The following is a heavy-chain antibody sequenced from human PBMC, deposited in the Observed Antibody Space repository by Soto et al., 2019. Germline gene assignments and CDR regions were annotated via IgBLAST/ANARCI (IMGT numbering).Heavy chain of an antibody. V-gene: IGHV1-69*02. J-gene: IGHJ4*02. CDR2: IIPILGIA. CDR3: ARALDAVSSGYFDLDY. CDR1: GGTFSSYT. Sequence: QVQLVQSGAEVKKPGSSVKVSCKASGGTFSSYTISWVRQAPGQGLEWMGRIIPILGIANYALKFQGRVTITADKSTSTAYMELSSLRSEDTAVYYCARALDAVSSGYFDLDYWGQGTLLTVSS. D-gene: IGHD3-22*01.